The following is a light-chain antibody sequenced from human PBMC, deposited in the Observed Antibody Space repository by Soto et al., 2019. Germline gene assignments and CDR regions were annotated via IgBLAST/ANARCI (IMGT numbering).Light chain of an antibody. Sequence: DIQMTQSPSTLSASLEDRVTITCRASQSIGDLLAWYQQKPGEAPKLLIYKASYLESGVPSRFSGSGSGTDFTLAISSLQPEDSATYYCLQDINYPWTFGQGTKV. J-gene: IGKJ1*01. V-gene: IGKV1-5*03. CDR2: KAS. CDR3: LQDINYPWT. CDR1: QSIGDL.